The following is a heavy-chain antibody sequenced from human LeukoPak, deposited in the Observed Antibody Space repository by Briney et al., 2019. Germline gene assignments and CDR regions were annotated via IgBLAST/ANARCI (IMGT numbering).Heavy chain of an antibody. CDR2: ISSSGSTI. V-gene: IGHV3-11*01. Sequence: GGSLRLSCAASGFTFSDYYMSWIRQAPGKGLEWVSYISSSGSTIYYADSVKGRFTISRDNAKNSLYLQMNSLRAEDTAVYYCARDRGSSWWPHYYYYYGMDVWGQGTTVTVSS. CDR1: GFTFSDYY. J-gene: IGHJ6*02. D-gene: IGHD6-13*01. CDR3: ARDRGSSWWPHYYYYYGMDV.